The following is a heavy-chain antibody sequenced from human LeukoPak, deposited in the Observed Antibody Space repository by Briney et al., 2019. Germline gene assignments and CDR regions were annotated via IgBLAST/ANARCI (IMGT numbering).Heavy chain of an antibody. Sequence: SVKVSCKASGGTFSSYAISWVRQAPGQGLEWMGGIIPIFGTANYAQKFQGRVTITTDESTSTAYMELSSLRSEDTAVYYCARGFSGSRRSGRMNYYYYYYMDVWGKGTTVTVSS. D-gene: IGHD6-13*01. CDR1: GGTFSSYA. CDR2: IIPIFGTA. CDR3: ARGFSGSRRSGRMNYYYYYYMDV. V-gene: IGHV1-69*05. J-gene: IGHJ6*03.